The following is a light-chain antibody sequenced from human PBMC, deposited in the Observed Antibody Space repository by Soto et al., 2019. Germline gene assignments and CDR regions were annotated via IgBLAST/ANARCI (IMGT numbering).Light chain of an antibody. V-gene: IGLV4-69*01. CDR3: QTWGTGPWV. J-gene: IGLJ3*02. CDR2: LNSDGSH. Sequence: QSVLTQSPSASASLGASVKLTCTLSSGHSNYAIAWHQQQPEKGPRYLMKLNSDGSHSKGDAVPDRFSGSSSGAERYLTISSLQSEDEADYYCQTWGTGPWVFGGGTKLTVL. CDR1: SGHSNYA.